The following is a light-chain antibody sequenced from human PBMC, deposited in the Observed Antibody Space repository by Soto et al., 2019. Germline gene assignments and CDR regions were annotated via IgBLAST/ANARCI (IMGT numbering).Light chain of an antibody. CDR1: QTISAW. CDR3: QHLRT. V-gene: IGKV1-5*03. Sequence: DTQMTQSPSTLSASVGDRVTITCRASQTISAWLTWYQQKPGKAPKLLIYRTSSLESGVPSRFSGSGSGTEFALTISSLPPDDFATYSCQHLRTFRQGTKVDMK. CDR2: RTS. J-gene: IGKJ1*01.